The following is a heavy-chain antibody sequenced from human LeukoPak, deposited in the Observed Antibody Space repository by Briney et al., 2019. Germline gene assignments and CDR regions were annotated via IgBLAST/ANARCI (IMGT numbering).Heavy chain of an antibody. CDR3: ARAYSSGWAGLDY. Sequence: PGGSLRLSCAASGFAFSSYSMNWVRQAPGKGLEWVSYISSSSSNIHYADSVKGRFTISRDNSKNSLYLQMNSLRAEDTAVYYCARAYSSGWAGLDYWGQGTLVTVSS. J-gene: IGHJ4*02. V-gene: IGHV3-21*01. CDR1: GFAFSSYS. D-gene: IGHD6-19*01. CDR2: ISSSSSNI.